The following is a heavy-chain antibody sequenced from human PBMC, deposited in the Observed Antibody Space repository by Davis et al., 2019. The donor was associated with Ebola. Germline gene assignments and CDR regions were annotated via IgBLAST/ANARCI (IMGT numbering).Heavy chain of an antibody. CDR3: ARGVTTPGWYWHFDL. J-gene: IGHJ2*01. D-gene: IGHD2-21*02. CDR2: ISSSSSYI. V-gene: IGHV3-21*01. CDR1: GFTFSSYS. Sequence: GESLKISCAASGFTFSSYSMNWVRQAPGKGLEWVSSISSSSSYIYYADSVKGRFTISRDNAKNTMYLQMNSLRADDTAVYYCARGVTTPGWYWHFDLWGRGTLVTVSS.